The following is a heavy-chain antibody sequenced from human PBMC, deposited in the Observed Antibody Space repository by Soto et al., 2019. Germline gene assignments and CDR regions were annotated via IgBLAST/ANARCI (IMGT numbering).Heavy chain of an antibody. CDR2: IDYSGNT. D-gene: IGHD1-26*01. J-gene: IGHJ4*02. V-gene: IGHV4-39*02. Sequence: QLQLQESGPGLVKPSETLSLTCTVSGGSISSTNYYWGWIRQPPGKGLELIGSIDYSGNTYYNPSRKSRVTISEDTSTNHFSLKLSSVTAADTAMYYCACPYRSRFDSWGQGTLVTVSS. CDR1: GGSISSTNYY. CDR3: ACPYRSRFDS.